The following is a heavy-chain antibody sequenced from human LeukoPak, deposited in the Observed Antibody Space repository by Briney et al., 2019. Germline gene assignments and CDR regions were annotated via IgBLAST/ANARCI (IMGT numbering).Heavy chain of an antibody. Sequence: SETLSLTCAVYGGSFSGYYWNWIRQPPGKGLEWIGEINHSGSTNYNPSLKSRVTISVDTSKNQFSLKLSSVTAADTAVYYCARGRRDHSNHYFDYWGQGTLVTVSS. CDR2: INHSGST. CDR1: GGSFSGYY. D-gene: IGHD4-4*01. J-gene: IGHJ4*02. CDR3: ARGRRDHSNHYFDY. V-gene: IGHV4-34*01.